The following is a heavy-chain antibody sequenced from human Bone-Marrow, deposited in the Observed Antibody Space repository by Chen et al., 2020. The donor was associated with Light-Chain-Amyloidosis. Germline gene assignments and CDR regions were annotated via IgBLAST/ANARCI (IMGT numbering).Heavy chain of an antibody. D-gene: IGHD5-12*01. CDR1: GYTFPNYW. CDR3: ARRRDGYNFYY. CDR2: IYPGDSAA. V-gene: IGHV5-51*01. J-gene: IGHJ4*02. Sequence: EVQLEQSGPEVKKPGESLKISCKGSGYTFPNYWIGWVRQMPGKGLEWKGVIYPGDSAARYSPSFEGQVTISADKSITTSYLQWRSLKASDTAMYYCARRRDGYNFYYWGQGTLVTVSS.